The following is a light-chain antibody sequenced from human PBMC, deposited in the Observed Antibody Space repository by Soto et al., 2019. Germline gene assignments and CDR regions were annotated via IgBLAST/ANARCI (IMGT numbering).Light chain of an antibody. CDR1: QSISSW. CDR3: KRYNSPMPT. Sequence: DIQMTQSPSTLSASVGDRVTITCRASQSISSWLAWYQQKPGKDTKLLIYKASSLESGVPSRSSGSGSETEVTLTISSMQTDNFATYYCKRYNSPMPTFGQGPKLEI. CDR2: KAS. V-gene: IGKV1-5*03. J-gene: IGKJ2*01.